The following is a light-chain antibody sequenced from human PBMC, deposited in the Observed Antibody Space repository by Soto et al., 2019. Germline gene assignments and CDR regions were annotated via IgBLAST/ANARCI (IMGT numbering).Light chain of an antibody. CDR3: KQYGSSPWT. Sequence: EIVLTQSPGTLSLSPGERATLSCRASQSVSSSYLAWYPQRPCQAPRLLIYGASSRDTVIPDRFSCSGSGTDFTLTISRLEPEDFEVYYCKQYGSSPWTFGQGTKVEIK. CDR2: GAS. J-gene: IGKJ1*01. CDR1: QSVSSSY. V-gene: IGKV3-20*01.